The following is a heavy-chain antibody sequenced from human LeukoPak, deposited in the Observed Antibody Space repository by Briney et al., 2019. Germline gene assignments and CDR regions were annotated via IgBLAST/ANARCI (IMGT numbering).Heavy chain of an antibody. D-gene: IGHD3-10*01. J-gene: IGHJ3*02. Sequence: SETLSLTCTVSGGSISSYYWSWIRQPPGKGLEWIANIDYSGSTKYNSFLKRRVTISVDASKNQFSLKLSSVTAADTAVYYCARDGGSGSYYSDDAFDIWGQGTMVTVSS. CDR2: IDYSGST. CDR1: GGSISSYY. V-gene: IGHV4-59*01. CDR3: ARDGGSGSYYSDDAFDI.